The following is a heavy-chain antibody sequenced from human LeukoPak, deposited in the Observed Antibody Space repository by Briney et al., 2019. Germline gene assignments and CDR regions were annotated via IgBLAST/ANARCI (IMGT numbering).Heavy chain of an antibody. J-gene: IGHJ4*02. CDR3: AQSVGSSFDY. D-gene: IGHD6-6*01. V-gene: IGHV1-46*01. Sequence: ASMKVSCKASGYTFTSYYMHWVRQAPGQGLEWMGIINPSGGSTSYAQKFQGRVTMTEDTSTDTAYMELSSLRSEDTAVYYCAQSVGSSFDYWGQGTLVTVSS. CDR1: GYTFTSYY. CDR2: INPSGGST.